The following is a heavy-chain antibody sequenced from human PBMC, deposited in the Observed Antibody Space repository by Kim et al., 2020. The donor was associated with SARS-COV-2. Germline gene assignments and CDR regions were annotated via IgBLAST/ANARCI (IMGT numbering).Heavy chain of an antibody. D-gene: IGHD6-13*01. CDR3: ARASSSSWYREWFDP. Sequence: GGSLRLSCAASGFTFSSYSMNWVRQAPGKGLEWVSSISSSSSYIYYADSVKGRFTISRDNAKNSLYLQMNSLRAEDTAVYYCARASSSSWYREWFDPWGQGTLVTVSS. J-gene: IGHJ5*02. V-gene: IGHV3-21*01. CDR1: GFTFSSYS. CDR2: ISSSSSYI.